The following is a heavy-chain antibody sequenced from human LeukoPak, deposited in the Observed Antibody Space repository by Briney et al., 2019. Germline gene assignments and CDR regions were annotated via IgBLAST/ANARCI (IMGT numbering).Heavy chain of an antibody. CDR2: IDRNGGSI. Sequence: GWSLRLSCAASGFTFHDYGMSWVRQAPGKGLEWVSGIDRNGGSIGYADSVKGRFTISRDNAKNSLYLQMNSLRAEDTALYYCARAGQYNWNDEKDYWGQGTLVTVSS. J-gene: IGHJ4*02. V-gene: IGHV3-20*04. CDR3: ARAGQYNWNDEKDY. D-gene: IGHD1-1*01. CDR1: GFTFHDYG.